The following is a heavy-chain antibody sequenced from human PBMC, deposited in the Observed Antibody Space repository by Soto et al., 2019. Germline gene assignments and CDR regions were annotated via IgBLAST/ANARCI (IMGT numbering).Heavy chain of an antibody. CDR2: INHSGST. CDR1: GGSFSGYY. V-gene: IGHV4-34*01. Sequence: SETLSLTCAVYGGSFSGYYWSWIRQPPGKGLEWIGEINHSGSTNYNPSLKSRVTISVDTSKNQFSLKLSSVTAADTAVYYCARKAVAGKNWFDPWGQGTLVTVSS. D-gene: IGHD6-19*01. J-gene: IGHJ5*02. CDR3: ARKAVAGKNWFDP.